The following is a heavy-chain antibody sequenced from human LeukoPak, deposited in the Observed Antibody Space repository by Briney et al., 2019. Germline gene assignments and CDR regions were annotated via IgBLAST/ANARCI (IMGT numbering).Heavy chain of an antibody. D-gene: IGHD6-13*01. CDR2: IYPGDSDT. Sequence: GESLKISCKGSGYSFTSYWIGWVRQMPGKCLEWMGIIYPGDSDTRYSPSFQGQATISADKSISTAYLQWSSLKASDTAMYYCASQQLVALFGAFDIWGQGTMVTVSS. CDR1: GYSFTSYW. J-gene: IGHJ3*02. CDR3: ASQQLVALFGAFDI. V-gene: IGHV5-51*01.